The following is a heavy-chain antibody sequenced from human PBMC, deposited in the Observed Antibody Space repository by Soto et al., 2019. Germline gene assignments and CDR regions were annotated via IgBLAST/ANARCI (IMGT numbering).Heavy chain of an antibody. CDR3: TSHYDYIWGNYMDV. D-gene: IGHD3-16*01. J-gene: IGHJ6*03. V-gene: IGHV3-73*01. CDR1: GLTFSGSA. CDR2: IRSKANSYAT. Sequence: GGSLRLSCAASGLTFSGSAMHWVRQASGKGLEWVGRIRSKANSYATAYAASVKGRFTISRDDSKNTAYLQMNSLKTEDTAVYYCTSHYDYIWGNYMDVWGKGTTVTVSS.